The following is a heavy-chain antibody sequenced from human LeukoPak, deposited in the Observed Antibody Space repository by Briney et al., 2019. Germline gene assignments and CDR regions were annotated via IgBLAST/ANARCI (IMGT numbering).Heavy chain of an antibody. CDR3: ARVGTYGSGSYLSWLDY. D-gene: IGHD3-10*01. CDR2: IYYSGST. Sequence: SETLSLTCTVSGGSISSYYWSWIRQPPGKGLEWIGYIYYSGSTNYNPSLKSRVTISVDTSKNQFSLKLSSVTAADTAVYYCARVGTYGSGSYLSWLDYWGQGTLITVSS. CDR1: GGSISSYY. V-gene: IGHV4-59*01. J-gene: IGHJ4*02.